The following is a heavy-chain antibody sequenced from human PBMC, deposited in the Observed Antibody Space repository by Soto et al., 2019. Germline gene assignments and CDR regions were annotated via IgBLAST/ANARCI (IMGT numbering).Heavy chain of an antibody. Sequence: EVQLVESGGGLVQPGGSLRLSCAASGFTFSSYWMSWVRQAPGKGLEWVANIKQDGSEKYYVDSVKGRFTISRDNAKNSLYLQMNSLRAEDTAVYYCARDTLEYSSSPFIFSGGPSPKYYYYYMDVWGKGTTVTVSS. J-gene: IGHJ6*03. CDR1: GFTFSSYW. CDR2: IKQDGSEK. D-gene: IGHD6-6*01. CDR3: ARDTLEYSSSPFIFSGGPSPKYYYYYMDV. V-gene: IGHV3-7*01.